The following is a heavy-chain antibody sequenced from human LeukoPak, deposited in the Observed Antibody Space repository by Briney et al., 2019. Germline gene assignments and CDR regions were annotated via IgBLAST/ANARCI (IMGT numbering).Heavy chain of an antibody. CDR1: EYTFSSYA. CDR2: IGTSSGGTT. D-gene: IGHD3-10*01. J-gene: IGHJ6*02. CDR3: DKYYESGRGVAYGMDV. V-gene: IGHV3-23*01. Sequence: GGSLRLSCAASEYTFSSYAMQWVRQAPGKGLEWVSAIGTSSGGTTNYADSVRGRFTTSRDNSKNTLYLQMIRLRDEDTAVYYGDKYYESGRGVAYGMDVWGQGTTVTVSS.